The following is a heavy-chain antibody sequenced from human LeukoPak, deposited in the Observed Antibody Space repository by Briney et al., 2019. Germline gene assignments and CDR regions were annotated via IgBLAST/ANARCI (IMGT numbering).Heavy chain of an antibody. V-gene: IGHV4-34*01. Sequence: PSETLSLTYAVYGGSFSGYYWSWIRQPPEKGLEWIGEINHSGSTNYNPSLKSRVTISLDTSKNQFSLKLSSVTAADTAVYYCAKSNGYGLVDIWGQGTMVTVSS. D-gene: IGHD3-10*01. CDR2: INHSGST. J-gene: IGHJ3*02. CDR3: AKSNGYGLVDI. CDR1: GGSFSGYY.